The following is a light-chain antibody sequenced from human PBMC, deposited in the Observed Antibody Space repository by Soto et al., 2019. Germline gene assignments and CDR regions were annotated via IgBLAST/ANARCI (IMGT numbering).Light chain of an antibody. CDR2: KAS. Sequence: DIQMTQSPSTLSLSVGDRVTISCRASQTVSSLLAWYQQKPGKAPKLLIYKASTLKSGVPSRFSGSGSGTEFTLTISSLQPDDFATYYCQHYNSYSEAFGQGTKVDIK. CDR1: QTVSSL. CDR3: QHYNSYSEA. J-gene: IGKJ1*01. V-gene: IGKV1-5*03.